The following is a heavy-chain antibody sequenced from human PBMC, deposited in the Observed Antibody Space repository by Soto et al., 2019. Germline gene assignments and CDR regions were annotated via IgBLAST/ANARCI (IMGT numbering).Heavy chain of an antibody. V-gene: IGHV3-33*08. CDR3: TRDRVLPDY. CDR1: GFTFSSYG. CDR2: IYDGSNK. D-gene: IGHD3-10*01. Sequence: GGSLRLSCAASGFTFSSYGMHWVRQAPGKGLEWVAVIYDGSNKYYADSVKGRFTISRDDSNSIAYLQMNSLRAEDTAMYYCTRDRVLPDYWSQGTLVTVSS. J-gene: IGHJ4*02.